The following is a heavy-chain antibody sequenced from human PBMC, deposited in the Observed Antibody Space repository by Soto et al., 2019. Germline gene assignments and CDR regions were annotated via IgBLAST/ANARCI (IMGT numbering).Heavy chain of an antibody. Sequence: GGSLGLSCAASGFTVSRYWMNWVRQAPGKGLEWVANIKQDGTEKNYVDSVKGRFTISRDNARNSLYLQMDSLRAEDTAVYFCARGDTPMITGMDSFDIWGQVTMFTVPS. V-gene: IGHV3-7*01. CDR3: ARGDTPMITGMDSFDI. CDR1: GFTVSRYW. J-gene: IGHJ3*02. D-gene: IGHD5-18*01. CDR2: IKQDGTEK.